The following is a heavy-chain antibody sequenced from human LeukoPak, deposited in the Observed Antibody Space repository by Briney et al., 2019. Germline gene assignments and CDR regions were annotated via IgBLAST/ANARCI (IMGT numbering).Heavy chain of an antibody. J-gene: IGHJ4*02. Sequence: PSETLSLTCAVYGGSFSGYYWSWIRQPPGKGLEWIGEINHSGSTNYNPSLKSRVTISVDTSENQFSLNLMSVTAADTAVYYCARHCRWGLLEWFDYWGQGTLVTVSS. V-gene: IGHV4-34*01. CDR1: GGSFSGYY. CDR2: INHSGST. D-gene: IGHD2-15*01. CDR3: ARHCRWGLLEWFDY.